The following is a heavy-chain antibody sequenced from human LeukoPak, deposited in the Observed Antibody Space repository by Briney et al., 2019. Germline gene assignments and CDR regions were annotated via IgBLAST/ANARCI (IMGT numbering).Heavy chain of an antibody. CDR1: GGSFSGYY. Sequence: SETLSLTCAVYGGSFSGYYWSWIRQPPGKGLEWIGEINHSGSTNYNPSPKSRVTISVDTSKNQFSPKLSSVTAADTAVYYCARAPHYYGSGNPYYYYYMDVWGKGTTVTISS. CDR2: INHSGST. D-gene: IGHD3-10*01. CDR3: ARAPHYYGSGNPYYYYYMDV. J-gene: IGHJ6*03. V-gene: IGHV4-34*01.